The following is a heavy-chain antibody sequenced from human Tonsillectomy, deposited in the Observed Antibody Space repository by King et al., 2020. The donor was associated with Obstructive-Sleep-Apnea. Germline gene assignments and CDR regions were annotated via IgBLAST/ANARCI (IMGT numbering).Heavy chain of an antibody. Sequence: VQLVESGGGVVQPGRSLRLSCAASGFTFRSYGMHCVRQAPGKGLEWVAVISYVGSKKYYADSVKGRFTISRDNSKNTLYLQMNSLRAEDTAVYYCAGGDSNYFDYWGQGTLVTVSS. V-gene: IGHV3-30*03. CDR2: ISYVGSKK. CDR1: GFTFRSYG. CDR3: AGGDSNYFDY. J-gene: IGHJ4*02. D-gene: IGHD2-21*02.